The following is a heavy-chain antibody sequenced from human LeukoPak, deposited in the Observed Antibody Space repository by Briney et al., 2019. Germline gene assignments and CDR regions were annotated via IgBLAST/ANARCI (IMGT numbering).Heavy chain of an antibody. J-gene: IGHJ4*02. CDR2: IYSSGST. D-gene: IGHD4-17*01. CDR3: ARGGEAGLAD. CDR1: GASMSSYY. Sequence: SETLSLTCTVSGASMSSYYWTWIRQPPGKGLESIGYIYSSGSTNYNPSLKSRVTISVDTSKNQFSLNLSSVTAADTAVYYCARGGEAGLADWGQGTLVTVSS. V-gene: IGHV4-59*01.